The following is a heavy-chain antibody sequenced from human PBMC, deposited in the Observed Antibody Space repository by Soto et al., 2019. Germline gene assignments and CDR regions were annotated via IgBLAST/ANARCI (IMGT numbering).Heavy chain of an antibody. CDR3: ARVAARQHGGYYYGMDV. J-gene: IGHJ6*02. V-gene: IGHV1-8*01. Sequence: ASVKVSCKASGYTFTXYDXNWVRQXTGQGLEWKGWMNPNSGNTGYAQKFQGRVTMTRNTSISTAYMELSSLRSEDTAVYYCARVAARQHGGYYYGMDVWGQGTTVTVSS. D-gene: IGHD6-6*01. CDR2: MNPNSGNT. CDR1: GYTFTXYD.